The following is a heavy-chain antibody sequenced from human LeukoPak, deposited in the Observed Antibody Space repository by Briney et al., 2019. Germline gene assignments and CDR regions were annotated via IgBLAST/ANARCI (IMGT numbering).Heavy chain of an antibody. V-gene: IGHV3-23*01. J-gene: IGHJ3*02. D-gene: IGHD3-10*01. CDR2: ISGSGGDT. Sequence: SGGSLRLSCAASGFTFSNYAMSWVRQAPGKGLEWVSAISGSGGDTFYTDSVKGRFTISRDNSKNTLYLQMNSLRAEDTAVYYCARMYYYTFDIWGQGTMVTVSS. CDR3: ARMYYYTFDI. CDR1: GFTFSNYA.